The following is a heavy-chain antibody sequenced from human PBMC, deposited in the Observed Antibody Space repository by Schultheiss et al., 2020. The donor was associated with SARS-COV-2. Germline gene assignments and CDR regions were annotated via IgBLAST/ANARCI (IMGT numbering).Heavy chain of an antibody. V-gene: IGHV1-2*02. CDR2: INPNSGGT. CDR3: ASGALYDYVWGSYSPYYYGMGG. J-gene: IGHJ6*02. D-gene: IGHD3-16*01. CDR1: GYTFTGYY. Sequence: ASVKVSCKASGYTFTGYYMHWVRQAPGQGLEWMGWINPNSGGTNYAQKFQGRVTMTRDTSISTAYMELSRLRSDDTAVYYCASGALYDYVWGSYSPYYYGMGGWGQGATVTVSS.